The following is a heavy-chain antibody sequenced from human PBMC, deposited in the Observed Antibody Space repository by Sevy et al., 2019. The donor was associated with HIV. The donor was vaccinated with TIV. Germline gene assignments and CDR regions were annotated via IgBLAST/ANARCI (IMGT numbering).Heavy chain of an antibody. CDR2: INPNSGGT. D-gene: IGHD2-21*02. CDR1: GYTFTGYY. J-gene: IGHJ4*02. Sequence: ASVKVSCKAYGYTFTGYYLHWVRQAPGQGLEWMGWINPNSGGTNYAPKFQGRVTMTRDTSISTASMELSRLRSDDTAVYYCTRSAAEAKNFYCGGDCYSDYWGQGTLVTVSS. V-gene: IGHV1-2*02. CDR3: TRSAAEAKNFYCGGDCYSDY.